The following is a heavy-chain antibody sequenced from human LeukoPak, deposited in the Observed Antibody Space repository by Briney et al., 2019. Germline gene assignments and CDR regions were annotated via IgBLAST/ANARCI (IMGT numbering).Heavy chain of an antibody. V-gene: IGHV1-24*01. J-gene: IGHJ4*02. CDR1: GYTLTELS. CDR3: ARDTGIAAAARY. D-gene: IGHD6-13*01. Sequence: ASVKVSCKVSGYTLTELSMHWVRQAPGKGLEWMGGFDPEDGETIYAQKFQGRVTMTEDTSTDTAYMELSSLRSEDTAVYYCARDTGIAAAARYWGQGTLVTVSS. CDR2: FDPEDGET.